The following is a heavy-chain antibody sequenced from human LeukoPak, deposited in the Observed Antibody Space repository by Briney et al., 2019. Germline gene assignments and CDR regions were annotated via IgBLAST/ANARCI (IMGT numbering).Heavy chain of an antibody. CDR2: ISKDGSNE. CDR3: ARESVARGLFDY. V-gene: IGHV3-30*04. J-gene: IGHJ4*02. CDR1: GVTFSTYV. Sequence: GGSLRLSCAASGVTFSTYVMHWVRQAPGKGLEWVAVISKDGSNEDYADSVKGRFSISRGNSKNTLFLQMNSLRVEDTAVYYCARESVARGLFDYWGQGSLVTVSS. D-gene: IGHD5-12*01.